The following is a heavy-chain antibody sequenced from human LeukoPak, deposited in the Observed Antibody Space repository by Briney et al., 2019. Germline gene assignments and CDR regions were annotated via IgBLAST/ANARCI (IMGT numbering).Heavy chain of an antibody. CDR2: IKSKTVGGTT. J-gene: IGHJ4*02. Sequence: PGGSLRLSCAASGFTFSSYAMSWVRQAPGKGLEWVGLIKSKTVGGTTDFAAPVKGRFTMSRDDSKNTLYLQMNSLTSEDTAVYYCTQGGGQYFDYWGQGTLVTVSS. CDR3: TQGGGQYFDY. D-gene: IGHD2-15*01. CDR1: GFTFSSYA. V-gene: IGHV3-15*01.